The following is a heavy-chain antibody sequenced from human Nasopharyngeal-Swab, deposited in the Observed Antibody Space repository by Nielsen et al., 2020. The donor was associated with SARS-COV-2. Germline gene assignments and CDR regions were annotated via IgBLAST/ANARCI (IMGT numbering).Heavy chain of an antibody. D-gene: IGHD1-26*01. Sequence: GESLKISCRTSGFTFGDYAMSWFRQAPGEGLEWVGFIRSKTYGGAPEYAASVKGRFTISRDGAESIAYLQMNSLETEDTGVYYCARSVGSYYGQGAFDIWGQGTMVTVSS. CDR1: GFTFGDYA. CDR3: ARSVGSYYGQGAFDI. J-gene: IGHJ3*02. CDR2: IRSKTYGGAP. V-gene: IGHV3-49*01.